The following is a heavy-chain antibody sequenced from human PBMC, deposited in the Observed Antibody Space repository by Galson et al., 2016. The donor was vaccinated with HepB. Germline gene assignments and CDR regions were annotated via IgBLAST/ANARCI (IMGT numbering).Heavy chain of an antibody. CDR2: IYYEGST. Sequence: SETLSLTCSVSGGSVSDTNFYWAWIRQPPGRGLEWIGTIYYEGSTYYTPSLKSRVSLSVATSKDQFSLRMTSVTAADTAVYYCAMHASPFLVRPTTISFGSWGQGVLVTVSS. CDR1: GGSVSDTNFY. CDR3: AMHASPFLVRPTTISFGS. V-gene: IGHV4-39*01. J-gene: IGHJ4*02. D-gene: IGHD1-7*01.